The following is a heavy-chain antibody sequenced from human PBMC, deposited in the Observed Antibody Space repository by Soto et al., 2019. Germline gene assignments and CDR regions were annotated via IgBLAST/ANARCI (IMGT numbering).Heavy chain of an antibody. D-gene: IGHD3-3*01. V-gene: IGHV1-3*01. CDR2: INAGNGNT. CDR1: GYTFTSYA. CDR3: ARDHRTIFGVVIIPVWFDP. J-gene: IGHJ5*02. Sequence: ASVKVSCKASGYTFTSYAMHWVRQAPGQRLEWMGWINAGNGNTKYSQKFQGRVTITRDTSASTAYMELSSLGSEDTAVYYCARDHRTIFGVVIIPVWFDPWGQGTLVTVS.